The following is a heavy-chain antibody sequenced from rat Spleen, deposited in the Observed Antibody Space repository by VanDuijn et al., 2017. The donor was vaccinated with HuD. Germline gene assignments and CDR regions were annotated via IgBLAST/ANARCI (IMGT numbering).Heavy chain of an antibody. J-gene: IGHJ2*01. CDR1: GFTFSNYY. CDR2: ISTGGGNT. Sequence: EVQLVESGGGLVQPGRSMKLSCAALGFTFSNYYMAWVRQAPTKGLEWVASISTGGGNTYYRDSVKGRFTISRDNAKSTLYLQMNSLRSEDTATYYCTRDGAYVYYGLGVDYFDYWGQGVMVTVSS. CDR3: TRDGAYVYYGLGVDYFDY. D-gene: IGHD1-6*01. V-gene: IGHV5-25*01.